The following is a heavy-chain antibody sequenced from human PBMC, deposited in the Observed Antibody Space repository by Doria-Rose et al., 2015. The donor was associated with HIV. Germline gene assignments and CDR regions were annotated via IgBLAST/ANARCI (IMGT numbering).Heavy chain of an antibody. CDR3: ARIKSSRWYHKYYFDF. D-gene: IGHD6-13*01. CDR1: GVSLSSPGMG. J-gene: IGHJ4*02. Sequence: SGPVLVKPTETLTLTCTVSGVSLSSPGMGVSWIRQPPGKALEWLANIFSYDERSYKTSLKSRLTISKGNSKSQVVLTMTDMDPVDTATYYCARIKSSRWYHKYYFDFWGQGTLVIVSA. V-gene: IGHV2-26*01. CDR2: IFSYDER.